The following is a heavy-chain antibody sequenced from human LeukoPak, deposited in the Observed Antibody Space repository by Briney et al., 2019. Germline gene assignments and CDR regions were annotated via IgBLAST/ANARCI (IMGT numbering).Heavy chain of an antibody. CDR3: ANNHLAPFHYYDSSGYYPPYYFDY. CDR2: IYTGGST. D-gene: IGHD3-22*01. J-gene: IGHJ4*02. V-gene: IGHV3-53*01. CDR1: GFTVSSNY. Sequence: GGSLRLSCAASGFTVSSNYMSWVRQAPGKGLEWVSIIYTGGSTYYADSVKGRCTISRDNSKNTLYLQMNSLRAEDTAVYYCANNHLAPFHYYDSSGYYPPYYFDYWGQGTLVTVSS.